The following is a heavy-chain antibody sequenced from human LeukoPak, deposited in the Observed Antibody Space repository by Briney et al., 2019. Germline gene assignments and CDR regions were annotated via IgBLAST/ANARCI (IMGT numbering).Heavy chain of an antibody. CDR1: GFTFSSYA. Sequence: GGSLRLSCAASGFTFSSYAMSWVRQAPGKGLEWVSAISGSGGSTYYADSVKGRFTISRDNSKNTLYLQMNSLRAEDTAVYYCARGRGYYYGSGSFLDYWGREPWSPSPQ. D-gene: IGHD3-10*01. CDR2: ISGSGGST. V-gene: IGHV3-23*01. J-gene: IGHJ4*02. CDR3: ARGRGYYYGSGSFLDY.